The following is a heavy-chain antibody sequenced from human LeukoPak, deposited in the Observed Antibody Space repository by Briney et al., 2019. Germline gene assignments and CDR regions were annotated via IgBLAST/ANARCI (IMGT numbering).Heavy chain of an antibody. Sequence: VASVKVSCKASGGTFSSYAISWVRQAPGQGLEWMGGIIPIFGTANYAQKFQGRVTITADESTSTACMELSSLRSEDTAVYYCARDRRDSSGYIWDDYWGQGTLVTVSS. CDR3: ARDRRDSSGYIWDDY. J-gene: IGHJ4*02. V-gene: IGHV1-69*13. CDR1: GGTFSSYA. CDR2: IIPIFGTA. D-gene: IGHD3-22*01.